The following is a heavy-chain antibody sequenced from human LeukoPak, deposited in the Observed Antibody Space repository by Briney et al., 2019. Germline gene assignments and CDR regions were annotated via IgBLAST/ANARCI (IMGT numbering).Heavy chain of an antibody. V-gene: IGHV3-21*01. CDR2: ISSSSSYI. D-gene: IGHD5-18*01. Sequence: GGSLRLSCAASGFTFSSYSMNWARQAPGKGLEWVSSISSSSSYIYYADSVKGRFTISRDNAKNSLFLQMNSLRAEDTALYYCAREAMGYYFDYWGQGTLVTVS. CDR1: GFTFSSYS. J-gene: IGHJ4*02. CDR3: AREAMGYYFDY.